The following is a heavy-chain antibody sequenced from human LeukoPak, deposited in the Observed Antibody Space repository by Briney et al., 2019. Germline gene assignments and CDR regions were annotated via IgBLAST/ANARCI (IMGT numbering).Heavy chain of an antibody. J-gene: IGHJ4*02. Sequence: GGSLRLSCAASGFTFSSYGMHWVRQAPGKGLEWVAVIWYDGSNKYYADSVKGRFTISRDNAKNSLYLQMNSLRAEDTAVYYCARWGLGYCSGGSCYPPYWGQGTLVTVSS. D-gene: IGHD2-15*01. CDR3: ARWGLGYCSGGSCYPPY. CDR1: GFTFSSYG. CDR2: IWYDGSNK. V-gene: IGHV3-33*01.